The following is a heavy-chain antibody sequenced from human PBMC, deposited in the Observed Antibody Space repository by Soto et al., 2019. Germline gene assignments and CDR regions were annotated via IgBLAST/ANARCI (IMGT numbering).Heavy chain of an antibody. CDR3: AKDEDIVVVVAVSGMDV. D-gene: IGHD2-15*01. Sequence: PGGSLRLSCAASGFTFTGYEMNWVRQAPGKGLEWVSYISAIGSTKYYADSVKGRFTISRDSAKNSLYLRMDGLRADDSAVYYCAKDEDIVVVVAVSGMDVWGQGTKVTVS. CDR1: GFTFTGYE. V-gene: IGHV3-48*03. CDR2: ISAIGSTK. J-gene: IGHJ6*02.